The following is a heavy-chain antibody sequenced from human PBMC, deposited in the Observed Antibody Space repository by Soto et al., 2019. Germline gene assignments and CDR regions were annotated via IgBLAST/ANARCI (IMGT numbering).Heavy chain of an antibody. CDR1: GGSISSGGYY. V-gene: IGHV4-31*03. Sequence: QVQLQESGPGLVKPSQTLSLTCTVSGGSISSGGYYWSWIRQHPGKGLEWSGYIYYSGSTYYNPSLKSRVTISVDTSKNQFSLKLSSVTAADTAVYYCARGWAPPTYYFDYWGQGTLVTVSS. CDR3: ARGWAPPTYYFDY. CDR2: IYYSGST. J-gene: IGHJ4*02.